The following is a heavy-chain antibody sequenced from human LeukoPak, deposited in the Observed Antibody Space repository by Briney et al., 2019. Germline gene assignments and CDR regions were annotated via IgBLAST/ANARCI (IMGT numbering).Heavy chain of an antibody. Sequence: ASVKVSCKVSGYTLTELSMHWVRQAPGKGLEWMRGFDPEDGETIYAQKFQGRVTMTEDTSTDTAYMELSSLRSEDTAVYYCATPGVPAAKWGYYYGMDVWGKGTTVTVSS. CDR1: GYTLTELS. J-gene: IGHJ6*04. V-gene: IGHV1-24*01. CDR2: FDPEDGET. D-gene: IGHD2-2*01. CDR3: ATPGVPAAKWGYYYGMDV.